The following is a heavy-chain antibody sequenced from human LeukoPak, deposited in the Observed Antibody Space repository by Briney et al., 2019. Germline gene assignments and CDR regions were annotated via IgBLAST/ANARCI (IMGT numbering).Heavy chain of an antibody. J-gene: IGHJ5*02. CDR3: ASIMVRGGWFDP. D-gene: IGHD3-10*01. Sequence: GGSLRLSCAASGFTFSSYSMNWVRQAPGKGLEWVSYISSSGSTIYYADSVKGRFTISRDNAKNSLYLQMNSLRAEDTAVYYCASIMVRGGWFDPWGQGTLVTVSS. CDR1: GFTFSSYS. CDR2: ISSSGSTI. V-gene: IGHV3-48*04.